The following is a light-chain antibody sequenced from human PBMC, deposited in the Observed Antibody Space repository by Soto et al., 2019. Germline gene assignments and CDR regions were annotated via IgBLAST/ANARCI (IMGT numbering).Light chain of an antibody. J-gene: IGKJ1*01. CDR1: QSVSSSY. V-gene: IGKV3-20*01. Sequence: EIVLTQSPGTLSLSPGERATLSCRASQSVSSSYLAWYQQKPGQAPRLLIYAASNRATGIPDRFSGSASGTDFTLTITRLDPEDFAVYYCQQYGNSPWTFGQGTKVEIK. CDR2: AAS. CDR3: QQYGNSPWT.